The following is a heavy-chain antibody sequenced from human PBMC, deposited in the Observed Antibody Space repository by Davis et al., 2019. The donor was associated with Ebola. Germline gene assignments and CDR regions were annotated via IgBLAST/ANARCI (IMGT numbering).Heavy chain of an antibody. CDR3: ARDGDYGDVEGFDY. Sequence: GESLKISCAASGFSFSIYSMNWVRQAPGKGLEWVSSISSSSSYIYYADSVKGRFTISRDNAKNSLYLQMNSLRAEDTAVYYCARDGDYGDVEGFDYWGQGTLVTVSS. J-gene: IGHJ4*02. V-gene: IGHV3-21*01. CDR2: ISSSSSYI. D-gene: IGHD4-17*01. CDR1: GFSFSIYS.